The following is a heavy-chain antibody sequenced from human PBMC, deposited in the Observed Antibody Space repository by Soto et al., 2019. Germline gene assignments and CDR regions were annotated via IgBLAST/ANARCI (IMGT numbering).Heavy chain of an antibody. J-gene: IGHJ4*02. CDR1: GASLSSYY. CDR2: IYYSGST. V-gene: IGHV4-59*01. D-gene: IGHD3-22*01. CDR3: ARGTYYYDSSGYSLDY. Sequence: SETLSLTCTVSGASLSSYYWIWIRQPPVKGLEWIGYIYYSGSTNYNPSLKSRVTISVDTSKNQFSLKLTSVTAADTAVYYCARGTYYYDSSGYSLDYWGQGTLVTVSS.